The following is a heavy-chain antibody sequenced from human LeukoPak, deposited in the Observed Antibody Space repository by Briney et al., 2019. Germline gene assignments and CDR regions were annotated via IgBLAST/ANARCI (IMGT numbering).Heavy chain of an antibody. CDR2: VDYSGNT. Sequence: PSETLSLTCTVSGGSITRANQYWDWVRQPPGKEPEWIGSVDYSGNTYYNPSLKSRVTMSVDAPKAQFSLKLISVTAADTAVYYCARHWAGYSSSWYDYWGQGTLVTVSS. CDR1: GGSITRANQY. V-gene: IGHV4-39*01. D-gene: IGHD6-13*01. CDR3: ARHWAGYSSSWYDY. J-gene: IGHJ4*02.